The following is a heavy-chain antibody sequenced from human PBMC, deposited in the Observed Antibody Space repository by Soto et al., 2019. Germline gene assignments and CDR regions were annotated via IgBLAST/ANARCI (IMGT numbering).Heavy chain of an antibody. V-gene: IGHV4-34*01. CDR2: INHSGNT. D-gene: IGHD1-26*01. Sequence: QVQLQQWGAGLLKPSETLSLTCAVYGESLSGYYWSWIRQPPGKALEWIGEINHSGNTNYNPSLKSRVTISVDTSKNQLFLNLSSVTAADTAMYYCARHHVRGRTIAGAAEFWGQGTLVTVSS. CDR3: ARHHVRGRTIAGAAEF. J-gene: IGHJ4*02. CDR1: GESLSGYY.